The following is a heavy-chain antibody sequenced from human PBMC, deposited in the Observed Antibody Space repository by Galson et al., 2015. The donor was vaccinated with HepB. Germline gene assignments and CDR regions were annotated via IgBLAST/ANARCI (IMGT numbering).Heavy chain of an antibody. D-gene: IGHD2-15*01. J-gene: IGHJ4*02. CDR1: GGSISSYY. CDR3: VRQALHRTAPFDY. V-gene: IGHV4-59*08. Sequence: TLSLTCTVSGGSISSYYWSWIRQPPGKGLEWIGNIYYSGSTSYNPSLKSRVTTSVDTSKNQFSLKLSSVTAADTAVYYCVRQALHRTAPFDYWGQGTLVTVSS. CDR2: IYYSGST.